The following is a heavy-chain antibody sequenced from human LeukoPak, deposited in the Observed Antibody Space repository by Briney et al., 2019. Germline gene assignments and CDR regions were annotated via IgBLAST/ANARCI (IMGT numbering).Heavy chain of an antibody. CDR2: IIPIFGTA. V-gene: IGHV1-69*13. D-gene: IGHD3-22*01. CDR1: GGTFSSYA. Sequence: GASVKVSCKASGGTFSSYAISWVRQAPGQGLEWMGGIIPIFGTANYAQKFQGRVTITADESTSTAYMELSSLRSEDTAVYYCARRSDYYDSSGLMGGTPGAAFDIWGQGTMVTVSS. J-gene: IGHJ3*02. CDR3: ARRSDYYDSSGLMGGTPGAAFDI.